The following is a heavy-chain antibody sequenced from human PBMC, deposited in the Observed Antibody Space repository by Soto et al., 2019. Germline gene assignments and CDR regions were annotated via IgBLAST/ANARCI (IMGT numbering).Heavy chain of an antibody. Sequence: XGSLRLSCSAAGFTFRNYSTNWVRQAPGKGLEWVSYISSSSSTIYYADSVKGRFTISRDNAKNSLYLQMNSLRDEDTAVYYCARDSGIVVVPAASDVWGQGTTVTVSS. D-gene: IGHD2-2*01. V-gene: IGHV3-48*02. CDR1: GFTFRNYS. CDR3: ARDSGIVVVPAASDV. CDR2: ISSSSSTI. J-gene: IGHJ6*02.